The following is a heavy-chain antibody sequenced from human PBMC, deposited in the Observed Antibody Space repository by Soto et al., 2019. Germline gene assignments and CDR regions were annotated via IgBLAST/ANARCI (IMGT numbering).Heavy chain of an antibody. CDR1: GASISGFY. CDR3: VRDGAKTLREWFDP. D-gene: IGHD1-26*01. V-gene: IGHV4-4*07. J-gene: IGHJ5*02. Sequence: SETLSLTCTVSGASISGFYWSWIRKSAGKGLEWIGRIYATGTTDYNPSLKSRVMMSVDTSKKQFSLKLRSVTAADTAVYYCVRDGAKTLREWFDPWGQGSPVTVS. CDR2: IYATGTT.